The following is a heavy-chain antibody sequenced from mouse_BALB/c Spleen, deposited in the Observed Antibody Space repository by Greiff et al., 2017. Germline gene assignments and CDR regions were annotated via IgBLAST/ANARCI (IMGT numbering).Heavy chain of an antibody. J-gene: IGHJ2*01. CDR1: GYTFTSYW. CDR3: TREGAPTGYLDY. CDR2: IYPGSGST. V-gene: IGHV1S22*01. Sequence: LQQPGSELVRPGASVKLSCKASGYTFTSYWMLWVKQRPGQGLEWIGNIYPGSGSTNYDEKFKSKATLTVDTSSSTSYMQRSSLTAEDSAVYYATREGAPTGYLDYWGQGTTLTVSA.